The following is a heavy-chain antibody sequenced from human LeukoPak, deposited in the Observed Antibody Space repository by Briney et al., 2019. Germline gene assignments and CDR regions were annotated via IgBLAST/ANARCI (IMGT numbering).Heavy chain of an antibody. Sequence: GGSLRLSCAVSGFTFIDAWMNWVRQAPGKGLERVGRIKSKTDGGTTDYAAPVKGRFTISRGDSENTLYLQMNSLKTEDTAVYYCTTLETYYENDYWGQGTLVTVSS. CDR2: IKSKTDGGTT. V-gene: IGHV3-15*01. J-gene: IGHJ4*02. CDR1: GFTFIDAW. CDR3: TTLETYYENDY. D-gene: IGHD3-3*01.